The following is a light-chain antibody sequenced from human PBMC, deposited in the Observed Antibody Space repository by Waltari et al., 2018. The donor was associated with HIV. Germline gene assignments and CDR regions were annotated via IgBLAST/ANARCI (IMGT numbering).Light chain of an antibody. CDR1: SSDVGRYNR. V-gene: IGLV2-18*02. Sequence: QSALTQPPSVSGSPGQSVTISCTGTSSDVGRYNRVSWYQQPPGTAPKLMIYEVSNRPSGVPDRFSGSKSGNTASLTISGLQAEDEADYYCSSYTSSSTWVFGGGTKLTVL. J-gene: IGLJ3*02. CDR2: EVS. CDR3: SSYTSSSTWV.